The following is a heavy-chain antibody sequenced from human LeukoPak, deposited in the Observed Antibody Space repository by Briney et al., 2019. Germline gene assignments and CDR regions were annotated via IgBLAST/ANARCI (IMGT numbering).Heavy chain of an antibody. J-gene: IGHJ4*02. CDR1: GFTFSSYE. Sequence: GGSLRLSCAASGFTFSSYEMNWVRQAPGKGLEWVSYISSSGSTIYYADSVKGRFTISRDNSKNTLHLQMNSLRTEDTAVYYCARDRNYYKNSGYLDYLDYWGQGTLVTVSS. CDR3: ARDRNYYKNSGYLDYLDY. D-gene: IGHD3-22*01. CDR2: ISSSGSTI. V-gene: IGHV3-48*03.